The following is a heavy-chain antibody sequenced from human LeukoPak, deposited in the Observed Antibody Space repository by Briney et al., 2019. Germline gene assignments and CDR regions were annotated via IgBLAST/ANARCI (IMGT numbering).Heavy chain of an antibody. CDR2: INHSGST. V-gene: IGHV4-39*07. D-gene: IGHD3-10*01. CDR1: GGSISSGDYY. CDR3: ARAPYYYGSGSNNPFDP. J-gene: IGHJ5*02. Sequence: MSSETLSLTCTVSGGSISSGDYYWSWIRQPPGKGLEWIGEINHSGSTNYNPSLKSRVTISVDTSKNQFSLKLSSVTAADTAVYYCARAPYYYGSGSNNPFDPWGQGTLVTVSS.